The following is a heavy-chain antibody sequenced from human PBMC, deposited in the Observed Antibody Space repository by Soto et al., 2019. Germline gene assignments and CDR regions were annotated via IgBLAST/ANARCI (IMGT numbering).Heavy chain of an antibody. D-gene: IGHD3-10*01. CDR1: GGTFSSYT. J-gene: IGHJ6*03. V-gene: IGHV1-69*04. CDR2: IIPILGIA. Sequence: SVKVSCKASGGTFSSYTISWVRQAPGQGLEWMGRIIPILGIANYAQKFQGRVTITADKSTSTAYMELSSLRSEDTAVYYCARDAMVRGVIPAPYYYYYMDVWGKGTTVTVSS. CDR3: ARDAMVRGVIPAPYYYYYMDV.